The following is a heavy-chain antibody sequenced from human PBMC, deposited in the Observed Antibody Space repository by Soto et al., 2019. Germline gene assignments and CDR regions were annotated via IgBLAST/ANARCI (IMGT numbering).Heavy chain of an antibody. D-gene: IGHD2-15*01. CDR1: GDSISDYFY. J-gene: IGHJ4*02. Sequence: QVQLQGSGPGQVKPSETLSLTYTVSGDSISDYFYWSWIRQPAGKGLEWIGRIYTDGTTKYNPSLKSRVTLSLDTSKNQFSLRLISVTAADTAVYYFAREVRGGFTGIFDQWGRGSRVTVSS. V-gene: IGHV4-4*07. CDR2: IYTDGTT. CDR3: AREVRGGFTGIFDQ.